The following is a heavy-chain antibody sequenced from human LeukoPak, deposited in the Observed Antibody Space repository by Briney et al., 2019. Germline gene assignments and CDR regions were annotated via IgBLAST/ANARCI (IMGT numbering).Heavy chain of an antibody. CDR3: ARLAAAEDY. V-gene: IGHV1-69*13. D-gene: IGHD6-13*01. Sequence: GASVKVSCKASGYTFTSYGISWVRQAPGQGLEWMGGIIPIFGTANYAQKFQGRVTITADESTSTAYMELSSLRSEDTAVYYCARLAAAEDYWGQGTLVTVSS. CDR1: GYTFTSYG. J-gene: IGHJ4*02. CDR2: IIPIFGTA.